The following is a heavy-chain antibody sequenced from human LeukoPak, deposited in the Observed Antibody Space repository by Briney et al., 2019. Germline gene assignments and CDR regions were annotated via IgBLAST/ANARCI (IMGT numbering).Heavy chain of an antibody. D-gene: IGHD5-18*01. Sequence: SETLSLTCTVSGGSISSSSYYWGWIRQPPGKGLEWIGSIYYSGSTYYNPSLKSRVTISVDTSKNQFSLKLSSVTAADTAVYYCARGKQLWLVYYGMDVWGQGTTVTVSS. J-gene: IGHJ6*02. CDR1: GGSISSSSYY. V-gene: IGHV4-39*01. CDR2: IYYSGST. CDR3: ARGKQLWLVYYGMDV.